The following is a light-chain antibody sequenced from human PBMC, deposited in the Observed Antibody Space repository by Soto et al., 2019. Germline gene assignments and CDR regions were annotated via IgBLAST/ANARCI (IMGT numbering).Light chain of an antibody. CDR2: WAS. Sequence: DIVMTQSPDSLAVSLGERGTINCKTSQSVLYNSNNKNYLAWYQQKPGQPPTLLIYWASTRESGVPDRFSGSGSGTDFTLTISSLQAEDVAVYYCQQYYSTPLTFGGGTKVEIK. J-gene: IGKJ4*01. CDR3: QQYYSTPLT. CDR1: QSVLYNSNNKNY. V-gene: IGKV4-1*01.